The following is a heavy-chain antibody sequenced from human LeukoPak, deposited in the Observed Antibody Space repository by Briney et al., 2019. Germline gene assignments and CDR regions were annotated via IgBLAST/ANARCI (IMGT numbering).Heavy chain of an antibody. J-gene: IGHJ3*02. D-gene: IGHD2-21*02. CDR2: IYYSGST. V-gene: IGHV4-39*07. Sequence: PSETLSLTCAVSGGSISSSSYYWGWIRQPPGKGLEWIGSIYYSGSTYYNPSLKSRVTISVDTSKNQFSLKLSSVTAADTAVYYCAREWERHCGGDCLDAFDIWGQGTMVTVSS. CDR1: GGSISSSSYY. CDR3: AREWERHCGGDCLDAFDI.